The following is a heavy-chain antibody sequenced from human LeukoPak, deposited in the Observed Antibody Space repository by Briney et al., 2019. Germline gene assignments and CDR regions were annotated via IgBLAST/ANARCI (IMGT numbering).Heavy chain of an antibody. Sequence: SETLSLTCTVSGVSISSYYWGWIRRPPGKGLEWIGSIYYSGSTYYNPSLKSRVTVSVDTSKNQFSLKLSSVTAADTAVYYCVRGSTLRHYQYWGQGTLVTVSS. V-gene: IGHV4-39*01. CDR3: VRGSTLRHYQY. CDR2: IYYSGST. CDR1: GVSISSYY. D-gene: IGHD3-16*01. J-gene: IGHJ4*02.